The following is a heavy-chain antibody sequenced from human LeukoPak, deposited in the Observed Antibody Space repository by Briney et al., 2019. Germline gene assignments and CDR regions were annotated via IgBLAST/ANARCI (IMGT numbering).Heavy chain of an antibody. CDR1: GYSISSGYY. J-gene: IGHJ4*02. Sequence: PSETLSLTCTVSGYSISSGYYWGWIRQPPGKGLEWIGEINHSGSTNYNPSLKSRVTISVDTSKNQFSLKLSSVTAADTAVYYCASYCSGGSCYYFDYWGQGTLVTVSS. CDR3: ASYCSGGSCYYFDY. CDR2: INHSGST. V-gene: IGHV4-38-2*02. D-gene: IGHD2-15*01.